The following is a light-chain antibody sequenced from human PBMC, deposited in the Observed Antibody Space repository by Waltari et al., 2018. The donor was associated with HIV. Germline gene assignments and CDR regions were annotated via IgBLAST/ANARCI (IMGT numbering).Light chain of an antibody. CDR3: GTWDSNLRNWV. J-gene: IGLJ3*02. CDR2: DNS. V-gene: IGLV1-51*01. Sequence: QSILAQPPSVSATPGQRVTISCSGGSSHIRNHLLSLYQQVPGAAPKLLIFDNSKRPSEIPERFSASKSDTSGTLDIAGLQTGDEGDYYCGTWDSNLRNWVFGGGTKLTVL. CDR1: SSHIRNHL.